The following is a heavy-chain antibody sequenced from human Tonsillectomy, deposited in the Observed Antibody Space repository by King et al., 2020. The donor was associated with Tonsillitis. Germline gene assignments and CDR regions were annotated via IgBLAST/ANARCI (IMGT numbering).Heavy chain of an antibody. J-gene: IGHJ4*02. CDR3: ARPERGSGSYYY. D-gene: IGHD1-26*01. Sequence: VQLVESGAEVKKPGASVKVSCKASGYTFTGYYMHWVRQAPGQGLEWMGWINPNSGGTNYAQKCQGRVTMTRDTSISTAYMELSRLRSDDTAVYYCARPERGSGSYYYWGQGTLVTVSS. CDR2: INPNSGGT. V-gene: IGHV1-2*02. CDR1: GYTFTGYY.